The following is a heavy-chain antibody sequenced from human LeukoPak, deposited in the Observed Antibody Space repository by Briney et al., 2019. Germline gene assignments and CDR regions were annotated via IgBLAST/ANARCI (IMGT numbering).Heavy chain of an antibody. J-gene: IGHJ4*02. V-gene: IGHV3-53*01. CDR3: ARDRPYKGFDY. CDR1: GFTVSSNY. Sequence: GGSLRLSCAASGFTVSSNYMSWARQAPRKGLEWVSVIYSGGSTYYADSVKGRFTISRDNSKNTLYLQMNSLRAEDTVVYYCARDRPYKGFDYWGQGTLVTVSS. D-gene: IGHD5-24*01. CDR2: IYSGGST.